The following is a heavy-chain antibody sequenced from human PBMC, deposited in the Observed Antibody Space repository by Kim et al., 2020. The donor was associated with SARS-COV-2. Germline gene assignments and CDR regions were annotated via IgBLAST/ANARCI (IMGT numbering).Heavy chain of an antibody. V-gene: IGHV4-59*09. Sequence: NNNPTLKRRVTISVDTSKNPFSLKLSSVTGADTAVYYCGRGAAAGCMDVWGQGTTVTVSS. J-gene: IGHJ6*02. D-gene: IGHD6-13*01. CDR3: GRGAAAGCMDV.